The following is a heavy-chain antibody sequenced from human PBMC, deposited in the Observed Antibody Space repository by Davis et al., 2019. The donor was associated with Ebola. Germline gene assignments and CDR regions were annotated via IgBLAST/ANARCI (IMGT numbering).Heavy chain of an antibody. J-gene: IGHJ6*04. CDR3: AKSTQQLVSYNGMDV. D-gene: IGHD6-6*01. CDR1: GFTFSSYA. CDR2: LGLSADT. Sequence: GESLKISCAASGFTFSSYAMSWVRRAPGKGLEWVSTLGLSADTYYADSVKGRFTISRDNSKNTLHLQMNSLRAEDTALYYCAKSTQQLVSYNGMDVWGKGTTVIVSS. V-gene: IGHV3-23*01.